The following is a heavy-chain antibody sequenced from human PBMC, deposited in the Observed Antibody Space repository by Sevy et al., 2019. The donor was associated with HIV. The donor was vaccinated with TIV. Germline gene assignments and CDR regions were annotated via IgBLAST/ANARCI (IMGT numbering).Heavy chain of an antibody. D-gene: IGHD6-13*01. V-gene: IGHV3-30*18. CDR1: GFTFSTYG. Sequence: GGSLRLSCAASGFTFSTYGMHWVRQAPGKGLEWVAVISSDGSTKYYADSVKGRFTISRDNAKNTLYLQMNSLRLEDKAVYYSAKDDGYTTNWYPRFDPWGQGTLVTVSS. CDR2: ISSDGSTK. CDR3: AKDDGYTTNWYPRFDP. J-gene: IGHJ5*02.